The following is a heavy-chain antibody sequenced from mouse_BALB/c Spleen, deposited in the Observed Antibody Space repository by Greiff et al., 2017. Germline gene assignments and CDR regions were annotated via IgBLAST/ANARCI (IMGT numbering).Heavy chain of an antibody. CDR1: GYTFTSYY. CDR3: TRSYGNYVPYAMDY. CDR2: INPSNGGT. J-gene: IGHJ4*01. Sequence: VQLQQSGAELVKPGASVKLSCKASGYTFTSYYMYWVKQRPGQGLEWIGEINPSNGGTNFNEKFKSKATLTVDKSSSTAYMQLSSLTSEDSAVYYCTRSYGNYVPYAMDYWGQGTSVTVSS. V-gene: IGHV1S81*02. D-gene: IGHD2-1*01.